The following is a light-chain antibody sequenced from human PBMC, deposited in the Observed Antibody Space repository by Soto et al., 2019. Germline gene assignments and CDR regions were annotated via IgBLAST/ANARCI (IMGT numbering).Light chain of an antibody. CDR2: DVS. V-gene: IGLV2-14*03. CDR3: SSYTTSNTRQIV. Sequence: SVLPQPASVSGSPGQSITISCTGTSSDVGGYNYVSWYQHHPGKAPKLMIFDVSNRPSGVSNRFSGSKSGNTASLTISGLQPEDEADYYCSSYTTSNTRQIVFGTGTKVT. J-gene: IGLJ1*01. CDR1: SSDVGGYNY.